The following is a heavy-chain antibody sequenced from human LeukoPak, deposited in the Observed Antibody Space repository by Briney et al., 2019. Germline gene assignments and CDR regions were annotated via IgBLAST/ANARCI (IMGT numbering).Heavy chain of an antibody. CDR2: IKQDGSEK. CDR1: GFTFSSYW. V-gene: IGHV3-7*01. Sequence: GGSLRRSCAASGFTFSSYWMSWVRQAPGKGLEWVANIKQDGSEKYYVDSVKGRFTISRDNAKNSLYLQMNSLRAEDTAVYYCARDLPIDTAMVESNGFDYWGQGTLVTVSS. D-gene: IGHD5-18*01. J-gene: IGHJ4*02. CDR3: ARDLPIDTAMVESNGFDY.